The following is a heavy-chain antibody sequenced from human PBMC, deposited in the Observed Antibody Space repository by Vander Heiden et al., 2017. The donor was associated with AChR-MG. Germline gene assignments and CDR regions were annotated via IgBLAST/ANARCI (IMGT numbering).Heavy chain of an antibody. CDR2: MWTDGNSK. CDR1: ESSVTACR. CDR3: ARVKGGTAWNPSLGEYYLGL. D-gene: IGHD1-1*01. Sequence: GESGGGGVAPGRSCSLYCASSESSVTACRLQWLRRAPGKGLEGVAFMWTDGNSKYYADCVWGRFAVSRDNSKKTLVLQISSLRTDDSALYYCARVKGGTAWNPSLGEYYLGLWGRGTLVTVSA. V-gene: IGHV3-33*01. J-gene: IGHJ4*02.